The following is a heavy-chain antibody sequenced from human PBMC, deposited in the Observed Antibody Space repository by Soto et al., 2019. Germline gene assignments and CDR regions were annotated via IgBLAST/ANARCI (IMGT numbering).Heavy chain of an antibody. CDR2: ISAHNGNT. CDR1: GYTFTSYG. D-gene: IGHD1-26*01. J-gene: IGHJ4*02. V-gene: IGHV1-18*01. CDR3: ARGSYGDY. Sequence: QVHLVQSGAEVKKPGASVKVSCKASGYTFTSYGITWVRQAPGQGLEWMGWISAHNGNTDYAQKLQGRVIVTRDTSTSTAYMELRSLRSDDTDVYYCARGSYGDYWGQGALVTVSS.